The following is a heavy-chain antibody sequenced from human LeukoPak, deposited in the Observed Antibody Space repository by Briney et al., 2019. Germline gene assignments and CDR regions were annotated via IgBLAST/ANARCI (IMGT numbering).Heavy chain of an antibody. Sequence: GASVKVSCKASGYTFTSYAMHWVRQAPGQRLEWMGWINAGNGNTKYSQKFQGRVTITRDTSGSTAYMELSSLRSEDTAVYYCARALPLGRFGELVVYWGQGTLVTVSS. D-gene: IGHD3-10*01. V-gene: IGHV1-3*01. J-gene: IGHJ4*02. CDR3: ARALPLGRFGELVVY. CDR1: GYTFTSYA. CDR2: INAGNGNT.